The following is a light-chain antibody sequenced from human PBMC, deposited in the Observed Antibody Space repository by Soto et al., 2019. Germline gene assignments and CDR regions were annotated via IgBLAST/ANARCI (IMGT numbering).Light chain of an antibody. CDR1: SSNSGAGYH. CDR2: GDS. Sequence: QSVLRQPPSVSGAPGHRVTISCTGSSSNSGAGYHVHWYQQLPGAAPKLLIFGDSNRPSGVPDRFSGSKSGTSASLAITGLQADDEADYYSQSSDSRLRGSDVFGTGTKVTVL. CDR3: QSSDSRLRGSDV. V-gene: IGLV1-40*01. J-gene: IGLJ1*01.